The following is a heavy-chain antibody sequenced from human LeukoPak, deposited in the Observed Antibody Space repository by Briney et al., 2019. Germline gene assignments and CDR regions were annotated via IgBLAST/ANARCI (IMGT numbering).Heavy chain of an antibody. J-gene: IGHJ4*02. CDR2: MHYSGST. Sequence: SETLSLTCSVSGGSITKNGYYWDWIRQSPETGLEWIGSMHYSGSTNYNPSLNSRVTISVDTSKNQFSLKLTSVTAADTAVYYCCGSGWFAGPFGYWGQGALVTVSS. D-gene: IGHD6-19*01. CDR1: GGSITKNGYY. CDR3: CGSGWFAGPFGY. V-gene: IGHV4-39*07.